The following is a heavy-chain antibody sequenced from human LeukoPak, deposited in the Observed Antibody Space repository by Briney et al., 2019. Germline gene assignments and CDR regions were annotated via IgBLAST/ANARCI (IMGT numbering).Heavy chain of an antibody. CDR2: ISYDGSNK. V-gene: IGHV3-30*03. Sequence: GGSLRLSCAASGFTFSSYGMHWVRQAPGKGLEWVAVISYDGSNKYYADSVKGRFTISRDNSKNTLYLQMNSLRAEDTAVYYCARHSRHDFWSGSVFYYFDYWGQGTLVTVSS. D-gene: IGHD3-3*01. J-gene: IGHJ4*02. CDR3: ARHSRHDFWSGSVFYYFDY. CDR1: GFTFSSYG.